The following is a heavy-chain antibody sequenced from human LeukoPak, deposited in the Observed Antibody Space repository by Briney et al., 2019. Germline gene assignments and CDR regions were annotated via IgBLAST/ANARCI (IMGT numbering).Heavy chain of an antibody. V-gene: IGHV3-7*01. CDR2: IKQDGSEK. CDR1: GFTFSSYA. CDR3: ARWVRGTFDY. D-gene: IGHD1-26*01. J-gene: IGHJ4*02. Sequence: QAGGSLRLSCAASGFTFSSYAMSWVRQAPGKGLEWVANIKQDGSEKYYVDSVKGRFTISRDNAKNSLYLQMNSLRAEDTAVYYCARWVRGTFDYWGQGTLVTVSS.